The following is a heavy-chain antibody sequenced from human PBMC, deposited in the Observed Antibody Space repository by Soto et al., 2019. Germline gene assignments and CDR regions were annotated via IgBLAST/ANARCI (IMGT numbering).Heavy chain of an antibody. CDR3: ARSRENYYYTLDV. CDR2: MYHSGST. CDR1: GGSISSGGYS. Sequence: QLQLQESGSGLVKPSQTLSLTCAVSGGSISSGGYSWSWIRQPPGKGLEWIGYMYHSGSTYYNPSLQSRVTISLDRSKNQFSLQLSSVTAADTAVYYCARSRENYYYTLDVWGQGTTVTVSS. V-gene: IGHV4-30-2*01. D-gene: IGHD1-26*01. J-gene: IGHJ6*02.